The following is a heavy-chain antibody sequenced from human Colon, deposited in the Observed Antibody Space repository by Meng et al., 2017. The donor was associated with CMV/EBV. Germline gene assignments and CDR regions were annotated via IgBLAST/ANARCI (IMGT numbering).Heavy chain of an antibody. D-gene: IGHD1-26*01. CDR3: ARDIDSAEGY. V-gene: IGHV1-69*12. J-gene: IGHJ4*02. Sequence: QVQRVQFGAEVKRAGSSGKVSCKAFGGTFISYAISWVRQAPGQGLEWMGGIIPIFGTANYAQKFQGRVTITADESTSTAYMELSSLRSEDTAVYYCARDIDSAEGYWGQGTLVTVSS. CDR2: IIPIFGTA. CDR1: GGTFISYA.